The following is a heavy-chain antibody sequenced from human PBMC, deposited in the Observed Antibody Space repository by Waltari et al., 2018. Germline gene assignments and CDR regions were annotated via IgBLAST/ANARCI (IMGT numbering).Heavy chain of an antibody. D-gene: IGHD6-13*01. Sequence: QVQLQQWGAGLLKPSETLSLTCAVYGGSFSGYYWSWIRQPPGKGLEWIGEINHSGSTNYNPSLKGRVTISVDTSKNQFSLKLSSVTAADTAVYYCARGATAAGKAFDYWGQGTLVTVSS. CDR2: INHSGST. J-gene: IGHJ4*02. V-gene: IGHV4-34*01. CDR1: GGSFSGYY. CDR3: ARGATAAGKAFDY.